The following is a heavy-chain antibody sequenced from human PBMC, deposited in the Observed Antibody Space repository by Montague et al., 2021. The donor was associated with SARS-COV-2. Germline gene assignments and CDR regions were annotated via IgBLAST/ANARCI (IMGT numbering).Heavy chain of an antibody. J-gene: IGHJ2*01. D-gene: IGHD3-3*01. V-gene: IGHV3-7*01. CDR2: IKQDGNEK. Sequence: SLRLSCAASGFTFTTYWMTWVRQAPGKGLEWVANIKQDGNEKYYVDSVKGRFTVSRDNAKNSLFLEMNGLRDDDTDIYYCARVMGITIFGVVTTSPYWYFDVWGRGTLVTVSS. CDR1: GFTFTTYW. CDR3: ARVMGITIFGVVTTSPYWYFDV.